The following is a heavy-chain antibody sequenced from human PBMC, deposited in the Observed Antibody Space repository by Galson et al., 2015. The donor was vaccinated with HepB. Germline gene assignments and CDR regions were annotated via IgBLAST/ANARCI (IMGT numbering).Heavy chain of an antibody. D-gene: IGHD6-13*01. CDR3: AKRWSSNWYTRDAFDI. CDR1: GFDFSTHA. Sequence: SLRLSCAASGFDFSTHAMSWVRQAPGKGLEWVSAISGSGGSTYYADSVKGRFTISRDNSKNTLYLQMNSLRAEDTAVYYCAKRWSSNWYTRDAFDIWGQGTMVTVSS. J-gene: IGHJ3*02. V-gene: IGHV3-23*01. CDR2: ISGSGGST.